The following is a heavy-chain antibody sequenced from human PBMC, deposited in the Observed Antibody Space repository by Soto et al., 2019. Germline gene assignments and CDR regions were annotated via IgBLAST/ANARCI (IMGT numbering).Heavy chain of an antibody. Sequence: EASVKVSCKASGYTFTSYGISWVRQAPGQGLEWMGWISAYNGNTNYAQKLQGRVTMTTDTSTSTAYMELRSLRSDDTAVYYCARDTARGYSYGPTRDFDYWGQGTLVTV. V-gene: IGHV1-18*04. J-gene: IGHJ4*02. CDR3: ARDTARGYSYGPTRDFDY. CDR2: ISAYNGNT. D-gene: IGHD5-18*01. CDR1: GYTFTSYG.